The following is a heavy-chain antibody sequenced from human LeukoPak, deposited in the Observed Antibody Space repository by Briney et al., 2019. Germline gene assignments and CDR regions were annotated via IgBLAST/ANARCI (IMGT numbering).Heavy chain of an antibody. CDR3: AREYYGSGSYYRGY. D-gene: IGHD3-10*01. J-gene: IGHJ4*02. V-gene: IGHV1-69*05. CDR2: IIPIFGTA. Sequence: GASVKVSCKASGGTFSSYAISWVRQAPGQGLEWMGRIIPIFGTANYAQKFQGRVTITTDESTSTAYMELSSLRSEDTAVYYCAREYYGSGSYYRGYWGQGTLVTVSS. CDR1: GGTFSSYA.